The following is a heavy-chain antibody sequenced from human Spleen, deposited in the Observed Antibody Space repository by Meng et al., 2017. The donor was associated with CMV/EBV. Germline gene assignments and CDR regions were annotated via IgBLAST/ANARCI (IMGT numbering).Heavy chain of an antibody. D-gene: IGHD6-19*01. J-gene: IGHJ4*02. V-gene: IGHV3-23*01. CDR3: AKRGPLEQWLVYYFDY. Sequence: GESLKISCAASGFTFATYAMSWVRQAPGKGLEWVSGISENGGATNYADSVKGRFTISRENSENTLYLQMNSLRAEDTAVYYCAKRGPLEQWLVYYFDYWGQGTLFTVSS. CDR2: ISENGGAT. CDR1: GFTFATYA.